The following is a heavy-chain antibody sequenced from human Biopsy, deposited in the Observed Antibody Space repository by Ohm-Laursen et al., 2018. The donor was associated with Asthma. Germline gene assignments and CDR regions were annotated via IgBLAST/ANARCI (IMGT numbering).Heavy chain of an antibody. J-gene: IGHJ4*02. Sequence: SLRLSCAASGFTFDDYAMHWVRQAPGKGLEWVSGVSWNSGSIDYADSVKGRFTISRDNAKNSLCLQMNSLRGADTALYYCVKDIRLQLWGFDSWGQGTLVTVSS. D-gene: IGHD6-13*01. V-gene: IGHV3-9*01. CDR2: VSWNSGSI. CDR1: GFTFDDYA. CDR3: VKDIRLQLWGFDS.